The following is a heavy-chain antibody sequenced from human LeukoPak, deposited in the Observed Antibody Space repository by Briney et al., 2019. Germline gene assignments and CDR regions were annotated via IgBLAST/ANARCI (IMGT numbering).Heavy chain of an antibody. CDR3: ARLYSGPDSRWGYFDY. CDR1: GYSFTTYW. D-gene: IGHD4-23*01. CDR2: IYPGDSDT. Sequence: GESLKISCKGSGYSFTTYWIGWVRQMPGKGLEWMGIIYPGDSDTTYSPSFQGQVTISADKSISTAYLQRSSLKASDTAMYYCARLYSGPDSRWGYFDYWGQGTLVTVSS. J-gene: IGHJ4*02. V-gene: IGHV5-51*01.